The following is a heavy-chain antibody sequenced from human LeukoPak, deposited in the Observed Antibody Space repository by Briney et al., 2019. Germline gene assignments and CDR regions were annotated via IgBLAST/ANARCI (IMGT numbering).Heavy chain of an antibody. CDR3: ASPGMVVVYPRAFDI. CDR2: ISYDGSNK. Sequence: GRSLRLSCAASGFTFSSYAMHWVRQAPGKGLEWAAVISYDGSNKYYADSVKGRFTISRDNSKNTLYLQMNSLRAEDTAVYYCASPGMVVVYPRAFDIWGQGTMVTVSS. CDR1: GFTFSSYA. J-gene: IGHJ3*02. V-gene: IGHV3-30-3*01. D-gene: IGHD3-22*01.